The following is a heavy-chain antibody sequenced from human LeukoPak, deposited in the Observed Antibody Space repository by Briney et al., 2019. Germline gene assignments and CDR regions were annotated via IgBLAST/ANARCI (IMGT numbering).Heavy chain of an antibody. CDR1: GFTFSSYA. CDR3: ARDLLGQWPTVFDY. V-gene: IGHV3-11*04. D-gene: IGHD6-19*01. J-gene: IGHJ4*02. CDR2: ISSSGSTI. Sequence: PGGSLRLSCAASGFTFSSYAMSWIRQAPGKGLEWVSYISSSGSTIYYADSVKGRFTISRDNAKNSLYLQMNSLRAEDTAVYYCARDLLGQWPTVFDYWGQGTLVTVSS.